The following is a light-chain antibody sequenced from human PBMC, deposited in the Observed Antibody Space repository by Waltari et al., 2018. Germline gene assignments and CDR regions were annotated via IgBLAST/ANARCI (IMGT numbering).Light chain of an antibody. CDR1: HSVNTN. CDR2: CAS. CDR3: QQYNNWPQT. V-gene: IGKV3-15*01. J-gene: IGKJ2*01. Sequence: EIVMTQSPGTLSVSPGERATLSCRASHSVNTNLAWYQPKPGQAPRLLIYCASTRATGIPARFSVSGSGTEFTLTITNLQSEDFAVYYCQQYNNWPQTFGQGTKLELK.